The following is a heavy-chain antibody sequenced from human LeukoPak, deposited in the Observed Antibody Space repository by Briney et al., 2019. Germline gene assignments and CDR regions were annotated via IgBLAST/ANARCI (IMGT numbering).Heavy chain of an antibody. CDR3: ARHRSQVHTSFSYYYYYMDV. D-gene: IGHD2-2*01. J-gene: IGHJ6*03. Sequence: SETLSLTCTVSGGSISSSSYYWGWIRQPPGKGLEWIGSIYYSGSTYYNPSLKSRVTISVDTSKNQFSLKLSSVTAADTAVYYCARHRSQVHTSFSYYYYYMDVWGKGTTVTVSS. CDR1: GGSISSSSYY. V-gene: IGHV4-39*01. CDR2: IYYSGST.